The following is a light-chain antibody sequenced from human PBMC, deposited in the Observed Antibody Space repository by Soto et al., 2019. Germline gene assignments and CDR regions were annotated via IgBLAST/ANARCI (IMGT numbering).Light chain of an antibody. CDR3: QKYNSAPLT. Sequence: DIQMTQSPSSLSASIGDSVTITCRASQGISNYLAWYQQKPGKVPKLLIYGTSTLQSGVPSRFSGSRSGTDFTLTISSLQPEDVATYFCQKYNSAPLTFVGGTKVEIK. V-gene: IGKV1-27*01. CDR1: QGISNY. J-gene: IGKJ4*01. CDR2: GTS.